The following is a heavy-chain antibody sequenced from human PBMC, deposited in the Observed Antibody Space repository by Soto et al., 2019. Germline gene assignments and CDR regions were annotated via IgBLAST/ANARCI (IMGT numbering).Heavy chain of an antibody. Sequence: EASVKVSCKASGGTFSSYTISWVRQAPGQRLEWMGRINRIHGITHSSQKFLDRVTISRDTSANTAYMELSSLRSEDTAVYYCAGHCTGPTCPRMAVWGQGTTVTVSS. D-gene: IGHD2-8*02. CDR1: GGTFSSYT. V-gene: IGHV1-69*02. CDR3: AGHCTGPTCPRMAV. J-gene: IGHJ6*02. CDR2: INRIHGIT.